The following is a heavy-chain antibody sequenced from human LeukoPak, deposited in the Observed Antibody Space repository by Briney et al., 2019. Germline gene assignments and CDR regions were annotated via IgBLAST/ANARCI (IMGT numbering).Heavy chain of an antibody. CDR3: ARDEYSSSWYYRSGGFDY. J-gene: IGHJ4*02. D-gene: IGHD6-13*01. CDR1: GYTFTSYG. CDR2: ISAYNGNT. Sequence: ASVKVSCKASGYTFTSYGISWVRQAPGQGLEWMGWISAYNGNTNYAQKLQGRVTMTTDTSTSTAYMELRSLRSDDTAVYYCARDEYSSSWYYRSGGFDYWGQGTLVTVSS. V-gene: IGHV1-18*01.